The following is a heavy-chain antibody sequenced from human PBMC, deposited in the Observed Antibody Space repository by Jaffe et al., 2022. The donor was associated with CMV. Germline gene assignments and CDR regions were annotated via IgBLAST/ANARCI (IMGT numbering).Heavy chain of an antibody. D-gene: IGHD6-13*01. J-gene: IGHJ2*01. Sequence: QVQLQESGPGLVKPSETLSLTCTVSGGSISSYYWSWIRQPPGKGLEWIGYIYYSGSTNYNPSLKSRVTISVDTSKNQFSLKLSSVTAADTAVYYCARANIKLVARNWYFDLWGRGTLVTVSS. V-gene: IGHV4-59*08. CDR1: GGSISSYY. CDR2: IYYSGST. CDR3: ARANIKLVARNWYFDL.